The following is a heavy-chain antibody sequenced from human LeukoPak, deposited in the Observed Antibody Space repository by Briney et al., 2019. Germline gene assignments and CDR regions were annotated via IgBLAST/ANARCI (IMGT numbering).Heavy chain of an antibody. J-gene: IGHJ6*02. CDR1: GGSISSSSYY. Sequence: SETLSLTCTVSGGSISSSSYYWGWIRQPPGKGLEWIGSIFYSGTTYYNPSLKGRVTISVDTSKNQFSLKLSSVTAADTAVYFCARVVPANYGMDVWGQGTTVTVSS. CDR2: IFYSGTT. CDR3: ARVVPANYGMDV. D-gene: IGHD2-2*01. V-gene: IGHV4-39*01.